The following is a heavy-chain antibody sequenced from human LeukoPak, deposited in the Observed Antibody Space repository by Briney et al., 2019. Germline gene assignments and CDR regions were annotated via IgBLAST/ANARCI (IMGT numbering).Heavy chain of an antibody. J-gene: IGHJ4*02. CDR2: ITDTGGDT. CDR1: GFTFGTYA. V-gene: IGHV3-23*01. Sequence: GGSLRLSCAASGFTFGTYAMSWVRQAPGKILEWVSAITDTGGDTYSADSVKGRFIISRDNSKNTLYLQMNSLRAEDTAVYYCAKGSSGSRPYYFDYWGQGTLVTGSS. D-gene: IGHD3-10*01. CDR3: AKGSSGSRPYYFDY.